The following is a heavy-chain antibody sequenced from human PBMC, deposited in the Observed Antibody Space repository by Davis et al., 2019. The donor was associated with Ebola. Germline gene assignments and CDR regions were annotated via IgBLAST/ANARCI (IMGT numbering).Heavy chain of an antibody. V-gene: IGHV6-1*01. Sequence: SPTLSLTCAISGDRVSSNTAAWTWIRQSPSRGLEWLGRTYYRSKWFVDYAVSVKSRMTINSDTSKNQFSLQLSSVTPEDTAVYYCARDPPYDQGYDYWGQGILVTVSS. CDR1: GDRVSSNTAA. CDR2: TYYRSKWFV. CDR3: ARDPPYDQGYDY. J-gene: IGHJ4*02. D-gene: IGHD3-22*01.